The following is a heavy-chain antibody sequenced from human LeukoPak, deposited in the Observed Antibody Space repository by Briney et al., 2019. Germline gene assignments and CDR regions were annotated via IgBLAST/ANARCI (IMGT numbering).Heavy chain of an antibody. CDR1: GFTFSDYY. V-gene: IGHV3-11*04. CDR3: ARDKTYSYSSSWYLY. Sequence: GGSLRLSCAASGFTFSDYYMSWIRQAPGKGLEWVSYISSSGSTIYYADSVKGRFTISRDNAKNSLYLQMNSLRAEDTAVYYCARDKTYSYSSSWYLYWGQGTLVTVSS. CDR2: ISSSGSTI. J-gene: IGHJ4*02. D-gene: IGHD6-13*01.